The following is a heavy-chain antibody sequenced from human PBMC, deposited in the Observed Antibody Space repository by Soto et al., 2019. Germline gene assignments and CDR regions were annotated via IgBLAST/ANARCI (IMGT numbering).Heavy chain of an antibody. D-gene: IGHD3-10*01. V-gene: IGHV2-5*01. CDR2: IYWNDDT. CDR1: GFSLTTSVVG. CDR3: ARRLTVVPLAFDL. Sequence: GPTHVNPTQTLTLTCTFSGFSLTTSVVGVGWIRQPPGKALEWLALIYWNDDTRYSPSLKNRVTITTDTSKNQVVLTMTDMDPVDTATYYCARRLTVVPLAFDLWGQGTMVTVSS. J-gene: IGHJ3*01.